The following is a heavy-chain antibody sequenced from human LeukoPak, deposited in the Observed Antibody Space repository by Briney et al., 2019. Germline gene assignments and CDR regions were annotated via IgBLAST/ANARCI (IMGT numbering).Heavy chain of an antibody. CDR1: GGSISSYY. V-gene: IGHV4-59*08. J-gene: IGHJ4*02. CDR2: IYYSGST. D-gene: IGHD6-19*01. CDR3: ARHKLGSGPLLDY. Sequence: PSETLSLTCTVSGGSISSYYWSWIRQPPGKGLEWIGYIYYSGSTNYNPSLKSRVTISVDTSKNQFSLKVNSGTAADTAVYYCARHKLGSGPLLDYWGQGTLVTVSS.